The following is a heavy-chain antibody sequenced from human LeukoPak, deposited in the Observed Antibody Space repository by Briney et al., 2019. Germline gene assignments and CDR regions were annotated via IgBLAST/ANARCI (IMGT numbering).Heavy chain of an antibody. D-gene: IGHD2-2*02. V-gene: IGHV3-23*01. CDR2: ISGSVAST. J-gene: IGHJ4*02. Sequence: GGSLRLSCAASGFTFSTYAMSWVRQPPGKGLEWFSAISGSVASTYYADSVKGRFTISRDNSKNTLYLQMNSLRAEDTAVYYCAKSLQSFSYCSSTSCYKPDFDYWGQGTLVTVSS. CDR1: GFTFSTYA. CDR3: AKSLQSFSYCSSTSCYKPDFDY.